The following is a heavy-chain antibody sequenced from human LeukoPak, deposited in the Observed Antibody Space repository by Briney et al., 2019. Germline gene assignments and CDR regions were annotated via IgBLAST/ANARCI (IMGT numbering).Heavy chain of an antibody. CDR3: ARGRRYYDSSGRYFDF. D-gene: IGHD3-22*01. CDR2: IYYSGST. CDR1: GGSISSGGYY. J-gene: IGHJ4*02. Sequence: PSQTLSLTCTVSGGSISSGGYYWSWIRQPPGKGLEWIGYIYYSGSTNYNPSLKSRVTISVDKSKNQSSLRLSSVTAADTAVYYCARGRRYYDSSGRYFDFWGQGTLVTVSS. V-gene: IGHV4-61*08.